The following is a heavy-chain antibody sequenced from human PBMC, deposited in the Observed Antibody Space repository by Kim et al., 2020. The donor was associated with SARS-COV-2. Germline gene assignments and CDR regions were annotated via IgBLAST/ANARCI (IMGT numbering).Heavy chain of an antibody. D-gene: IGHD3-16*01. Sequence: SVKVSCKASGGTFSSYAISWVRQAPGQGLEWMGGIIPIFGTANYAQKFQGRVTITADESTSTAYMELSSLRSEDTAVYYCASPGRLVLMHDAFDIWGQGTMVTVSS. CDR2: IIPIFGTA. CDR1: GGTFSSYA. J-gene: IGHJ3*02. CDR3: ASPGRLVLMHDAFDI. V-gene: IGHV1-69*13.